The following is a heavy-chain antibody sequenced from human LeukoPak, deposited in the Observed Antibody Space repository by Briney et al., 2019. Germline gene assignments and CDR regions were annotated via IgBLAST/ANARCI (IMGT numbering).Heavy chain of an antibody. CDR1: GFTISNYG. D-gene: IGHD2-15*01. CDR3: ARDGAGPPQVAFDI. Sequence: GGSLRLSCAVSGFTISNYGMSWVRQAPGKGLEWVANIEQTESEKKYVDSVKGRFTISRDNVRNSLYLQMNNLRAEDTAVYYCARDGAGPPQVAFDIWGQGTVVTVCS. V-gene: IGHV3-7*01. J-gene: IGHJ3*02. CDR2: IEQTESEK.